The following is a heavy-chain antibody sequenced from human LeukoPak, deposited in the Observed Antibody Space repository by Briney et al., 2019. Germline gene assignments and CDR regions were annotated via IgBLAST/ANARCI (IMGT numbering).Heavy chain of an antibody. V-gene: IGHV3-48*03. J-gene: IGHJ4*02. Sequence: PGGSLRLSCAASGFTFSSYEMNWVRQAPGKGLEGVSYISSSGSTIYYADSVKGRFTISRDNAKNSLYLQMNSLRAEDTAVYYCARDIRKRWLQSTGFDYWGQGTLVTVSS. CDR1: GFTFSSYE. CDR3: ARDIRKRWLQSTGFDY. CDR2: ISSSGSTI. D-gene: IGHD5-24*01.